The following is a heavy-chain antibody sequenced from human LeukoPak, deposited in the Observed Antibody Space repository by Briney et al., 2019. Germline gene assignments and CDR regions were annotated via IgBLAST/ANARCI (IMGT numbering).Heavy chain of an antibody. J-gene: IGHJ5*02. CDR2: MNPNSGNT. D-gene: IGHD3-3*01. V-gene: IGHV1-8*01. Sequence: ASVKVSCKASGYTFTSYDINWVRQATGQGLEWMGWMNPNSGNTGYARKFQGRVTMTRNTSISTTYMELSSLRSEDTAVYYCARERDDFWSGPDLENWFDPWGQGTLVTVSS. CDR1: GYTFTSYD. CDR3: ARERDDFWSGPDLENWFDP.